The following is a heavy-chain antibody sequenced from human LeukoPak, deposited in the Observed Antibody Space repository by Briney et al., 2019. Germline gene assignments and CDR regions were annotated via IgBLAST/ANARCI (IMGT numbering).Heavy chain of an antibody. V-gene: IGHV1-18*01. J-gene: IGHJ4*02. CDR1: GYTLTSYG. Sequence: ASVKVSCKASGYTLTSYGISWVRQAPGQGLEWMGWISAYNGNTNYAQKLQGRVTMTTDTSTSTAYMELRSLRSDDTAVYYCARDELGYCSGGSCYSGVYWGQGTLVTVSS. CDR2: ISAYNGNT. CDR3: ARDELGYCSGGSCYSGVY. D-gene: IGHD2-15*01.